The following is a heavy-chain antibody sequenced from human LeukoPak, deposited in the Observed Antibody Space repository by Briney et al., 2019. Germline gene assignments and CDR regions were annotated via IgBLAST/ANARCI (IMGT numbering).Heavy chain of an antibody. CDR3: AVYTALDDTFDY. J-gene: IGHJ4*02. D-gene: IGHD5-18*01. CDR1: GGSISSGSYS. Sequence: PSETLSLTCAVSGGSISSGSYSWSWLRQPPGKGLEWIGYIYYSGSTNYNPSLKSRITISVDTSKNQFSLKLSSVTAADTAVYYCAVYTALDDTFDYWGPGTLVTVSS. V-gene: IGHV4-61*01. CDR2: IYYSGST.